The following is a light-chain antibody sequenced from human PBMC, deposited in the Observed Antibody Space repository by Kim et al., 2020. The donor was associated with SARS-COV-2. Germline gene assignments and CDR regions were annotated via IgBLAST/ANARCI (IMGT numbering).Light chain of an antibody. CDR2: QAS. J-gene: IGKJ1*01. V-gene: IGKV1-5*03. CDR1: QGISRS. Sequence: SASGGDRVTITCRASQGISRSLAWYQQKLAEPPKLLIFQASSLESVVPSRSSGSGSGTEFTLTISSLQPDDCATQYCQQYGSHLTFGQGTKVDI. CDR3: QQYGSHLT.